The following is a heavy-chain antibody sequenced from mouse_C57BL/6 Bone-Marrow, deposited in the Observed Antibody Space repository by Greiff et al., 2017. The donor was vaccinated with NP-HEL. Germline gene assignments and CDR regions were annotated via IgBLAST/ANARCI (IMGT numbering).Heavy chain of an antibody. V-gene: IGHV5-4*01. D-gene: IGHD5-1*01. CDR3: ARDRGVPIAY. CDR1: GFTFSSHA. J-gene: IGHJ3*01. CDR2: ISDGGSYT. Sequence: EVQVVQSGGGLVKPGASLKLSCAASGFTFSSHAMSWVRQTPEQRLVWVATISDGGSYTYYPANVKGRFTISRDNAKHNLYLQMSQLKSKDTAMYYCARDRGVPIAYWGQGTLVTVSS.